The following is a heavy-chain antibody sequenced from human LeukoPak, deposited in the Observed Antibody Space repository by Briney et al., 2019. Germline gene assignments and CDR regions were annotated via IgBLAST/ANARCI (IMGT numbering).Heavy chain of an antibody. Sequence: GVSLRLSCAASGFTFSSYGMHWVRQAPGKGLEWVAFIRYDGSNKYYADSVKGRFTISRDNSKNTLYLQMNSLRAEDTAVYYCAKSLYSSSWSDYYYYYMDVWGKGTTVTVSS. CDR2: IRYDGSNK. CDR3: AKSLYSSSWSDYYYYYMDV. V-gene: IGHV3-30*02. D-gene: IGHD6-13*01. J-gene: IGHJ6*03. CDR1: GFTFSSYG.